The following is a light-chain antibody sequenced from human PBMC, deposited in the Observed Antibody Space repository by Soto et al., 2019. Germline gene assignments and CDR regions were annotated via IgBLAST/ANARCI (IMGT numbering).Light chain of an antibody. V-gene: IGKV1-5*01. J-gene: IGKJ1*01. CDR1: QRISSW. CDR3: QQYDTYPRT. CDR2: DAS. Sequence: DIQMTQSPSTLSASVGDRVSITCRASQRISSWLAWYQQKPGKAPNLLIYDASSLESGVPLRFSGSGSGTEFTLTISSLQPDDFATYYCQQYDTYPRTFGPGTKVEVK.